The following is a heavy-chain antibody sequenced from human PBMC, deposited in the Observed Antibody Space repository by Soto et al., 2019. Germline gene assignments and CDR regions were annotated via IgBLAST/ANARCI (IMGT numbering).Heavy chain of an antibody. D-gene: IGHD6-13*01. CDR1: FANYA. J-gene: IGHJ4*02. V-gene: IGHV3-33*03. CDR2: IRFDGTYK. Sequence: QVQLVESGGGVVRPGASLRLSCAAFANYAMHWVRQAPGQGLEWVAAIRFDGTYKGYADSVKGRFTISRDNAENRLYLQMDSLRVEDTALYYCATGSIALDNWGQGTLVTVSS. CDR3: ATGSIALDN.